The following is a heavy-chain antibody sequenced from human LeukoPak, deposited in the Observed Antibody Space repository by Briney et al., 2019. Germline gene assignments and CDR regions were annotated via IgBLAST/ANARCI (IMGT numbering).Heavy chain of an antibody. J-gene: IGHJ4*02. CDR3: ARSSSSWYFDY. V-gene: IGHV4-59*01. D-gene: IGHD6-13*01. CDR1: GGSIGSYY. Sequence: PSETLSLTRTVSGGSIGSYYWSWIRQPPGKGLEWIGYIYYSGSTNYNPSLKSRVTISVDTSKNQFSLKLSSVTAADTAVYYCARSSSSWYFDYWGQGTLVTVSS. CDR2: IYYSGST.